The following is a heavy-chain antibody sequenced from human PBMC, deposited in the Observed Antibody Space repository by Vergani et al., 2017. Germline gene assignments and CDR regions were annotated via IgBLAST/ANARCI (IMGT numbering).Heavy chain of an antibody. CDR1: GGSISSRSHF. CDR2: IYYTGSA. V-gene: IGHV4-39*01. J-gene: IGHJ6*02. D-gene: IGHD3-16*01. Sequence: QLQLHKSGPGLVKPSETLSLTCTLSGGSISSRSHFWGWLRQTPGKGLEWIGSIYYTGSAYYNPSLKSRVSISVDAFKNQFSLKLSSVTAADSAVYYCARHDSGHYDASYYGLDVWGQGTTVTVSS. CDR3: ARHDSGHYDASYYGLDV.